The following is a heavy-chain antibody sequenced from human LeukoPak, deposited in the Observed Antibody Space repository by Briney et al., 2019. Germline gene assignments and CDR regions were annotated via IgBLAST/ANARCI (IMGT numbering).Heavy chain of an antibody. CDR3: ARMCKQTPAFDY. V-gene: IGHV1-69*05. D-gene: IGHD2-2*01. Sequence: GASVKVSCKASGGTFSSYAISWVRQAPEQGLEWMGGIIPIFGTANYAQKFQGRVTITTDESTSTAYMELSSLRSEDTAVYYCARMCKQTPAFDYWGQGTLVTVSS. J-gene: IGHJ4*02. CDR2: IIPIFGTA. CDR1: GGTFSSYA.